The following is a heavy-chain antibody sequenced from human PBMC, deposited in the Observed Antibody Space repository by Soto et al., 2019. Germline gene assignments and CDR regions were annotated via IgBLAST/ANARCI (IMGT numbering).Heavy chain of an antibody. CDR3: ARISGYSYGLPPYFDY. CDR2: IYYSGST. Sequence: QVQLQESGPGLVKPSETLSLTCTVSGGSVSSGSYYWSWIRQPPGKGLEWIGYIYYSGSTNYNPSRNSRVTISVDTSKNQFSLKLSSVTAADTAVYYCARISGYSYGLPPYFDYWGQGTLVTVSS. D-gene: IGHD5-18*01. J-gene: IGHJ4*02. V-gene: IGHV4-61*01. CDR1: GGSVSSGSYY.